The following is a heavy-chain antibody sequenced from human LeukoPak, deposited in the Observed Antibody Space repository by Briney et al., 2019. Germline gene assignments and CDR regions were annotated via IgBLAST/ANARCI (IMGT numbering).Heavy chain of an antibody. CDR3: ARVPGAYLNWFDP. D-gene: IGHD3-10*01. CDR1: GYTFTSYG. CDR2: ISVYNGHT. J-gene: IGHJ5*02. V-gene: IGHV1-18*01. Sequence: GASVKVSCKASGYTFTSYGISWVRQAPGQGLEWLGWISVYNGHTNYAQKLQGRVTMTTDTSTTTAYMELRTLRSDDTAVYYCARVPGAYLNWFDPWGQGTLVTVSS.